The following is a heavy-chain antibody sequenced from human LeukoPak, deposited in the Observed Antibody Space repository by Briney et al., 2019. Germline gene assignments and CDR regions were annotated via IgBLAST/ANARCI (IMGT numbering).Heavy chain of an antibody. CDR2: ISSSGSTI. V-gene: IGHV3-11*04. CDR3: AKNTGPRLGELSIDY. Sequence: PGGSLRLSCAASGFTFSDYYMSWIRQAPGKGLEWVSYISSSGSTIYYADSVKGRFTISRDNSKNTLYLQMNSLRAEDTAVYYCAKNTGPRLGELSIDYWGQGTLVTVSS. J-gene: IGHJ4*02. D-gene: IGHD3-16*02. CDR1: GFTFSDYY.